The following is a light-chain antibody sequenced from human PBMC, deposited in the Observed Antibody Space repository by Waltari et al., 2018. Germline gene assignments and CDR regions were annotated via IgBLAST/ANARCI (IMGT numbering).Light chain of an antibody. CDR3: QQSYSFPRT. CDR2: TES. J-gene: IGKJ1*01. CDR1: QSITNY. Sequence: DIQMTQSPSSLSASVGDRVTVTCRARQSITNYLNWYQQRPGEAPKLLIHTESSLQSGVPSRFSGSGSGTDFSLTISTLQPEEFATYYCQQSYSFPRTFGQGTKVEI. V-gene: IGKV1-39*01.